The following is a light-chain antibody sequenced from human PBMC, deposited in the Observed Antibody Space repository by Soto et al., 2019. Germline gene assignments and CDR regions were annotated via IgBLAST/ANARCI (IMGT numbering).Light chain of an antibody. V-gene: IGKV3-15*01. J-gene: IGKJ5*01. Sequence: EVLMTQSPATLCVSPGERATLSCRASQTVSRNLAWYQQRPGQAPRLLIYDISNRATGVPARLSGSGSETEFTLTIRSLQSEDFAVYFCQQYNNWPSFGQGTRLEIK. CDR3: QQYNNWPS. CDR1: QTVSRN. CDR2: DIS.